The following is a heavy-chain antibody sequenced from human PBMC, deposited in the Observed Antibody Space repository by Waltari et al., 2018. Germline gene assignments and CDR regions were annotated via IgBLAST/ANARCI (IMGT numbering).Heavy chain of an antibody. V-gene: IGHV3-21*03. CDR1: GFDFSDYD. Sequence: EVRLAESGGCLVKPGGSLRLSCTASGFDFSDYDMNWVRQAPGTGLEWVSSIGGTHSNIFYADSVKGRFTVSRDNAKNSLYLQMDNLRAEDSGLYFCTRDLYGSGGDWFDPWGQGTLVTVSS. CDR3: TRDLYGSGGDWFDP. D-gene: IGHD3-10*01. CDR2: IGGTHSNI. J-gene: IGHJ5*02.